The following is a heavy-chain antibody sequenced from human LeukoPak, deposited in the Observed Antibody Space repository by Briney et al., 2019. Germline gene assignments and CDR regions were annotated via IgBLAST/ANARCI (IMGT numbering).Heavy chain of an antibody. Sequence: VKVSCKASGGTFSSYAISWVRQAPGQGLEWMGRIIPIFGTANYAQKFQGRVTITTDESTSTAYMELSSLRSGDTAVYYCARDRVPYGPFDYWGQGTLVTVSS. CDR2: IIPIFGTA. D-gene: IGHD3-10*01. CDR1: GGTFSSYA. CDR3: ARDRVPYGPFDY. J-gene: IGHJ4*02. V-gene: IGHV1-69*05.